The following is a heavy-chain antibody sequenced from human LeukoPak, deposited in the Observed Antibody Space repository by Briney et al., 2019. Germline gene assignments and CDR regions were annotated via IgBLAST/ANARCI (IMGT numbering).Heavy chain of an antibody. J-gene: IGHJ4*02. CDR2: IYYSGST. CDR1: GGSISSSSYY. V-gene: IGHV4-39*01. CDR3: ARHRGDYVAENFDY. Sequence: SETLSLTCTVSGGSISSSSYYWGWIRQPPGKGLEWIGSIYYSGSTYYNPSLKSRVTISVDTSKNQFSLKLSSVTAADTAAYYCARHRGDYVAENFDYWGQGTLVTVSS. D-gene: IGHD4-17*01.